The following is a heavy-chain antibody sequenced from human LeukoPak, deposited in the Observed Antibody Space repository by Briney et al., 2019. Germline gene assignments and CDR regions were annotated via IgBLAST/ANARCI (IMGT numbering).Heavy chain of an antibody. CDR1: GFTFSNYW. CDR2: IKQDGSEK. Sequence: PGGSLRLSCAASGFTFSNYWMTWVRQAPGKGLEWVANIKQDGSEKYYVDSVKGRFTISRDNAKNSLYLQMNSLRAEDTAVYYCARERGSRSLDVWGQGTTVTVSS. J-gene: IGHJ6*02. CDR3: ARERGSRSLDV. D-gene: IGHD3-10*01. V-gene: IGHV3-7*01.